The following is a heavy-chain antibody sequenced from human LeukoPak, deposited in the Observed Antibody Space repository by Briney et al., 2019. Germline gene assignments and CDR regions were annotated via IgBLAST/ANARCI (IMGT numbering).Heavy chain of an antibody. CDR3: AKDRPTSAMVDFDS. J-gene: IGHJ4*02. CDR1: GFAFSDYA. V-gene: IGHV3-23*01. CDR2: IGGGGYTT. D-gene: IGHD1-26*01. Sequence: GGSLRLSCAASGFAFSDYAMGWVRQAPGKGLQWVSAIGGGGYTTYYADSVKGRFTISRDNSKNTLYLQMNSLRAEDTAVYYCAKDRPTSAMVDFDSTGQGTLVTVSS.